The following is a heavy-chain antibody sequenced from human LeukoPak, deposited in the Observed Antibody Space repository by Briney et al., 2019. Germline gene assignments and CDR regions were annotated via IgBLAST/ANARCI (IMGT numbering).Heavy chain of an antibody. Sequence: GGSLRLSCAASGFTFSSYSMNWVRQAPGKGLEWLSYISSSSGAIYYADSMKGRFTISRDNAKNSLYLQMNSLRAEDTAVYYCARDPRTDDGFDIWGRGTLVTVSS. D-gene: IGHD1-1*01. J-gene: IGHJ3*02. CDR3: ARDPRTDDGFDI. V-gene: IGHV3-48*04. CDR1: GFTFSSYS. CDR2: ISSSSGAI.